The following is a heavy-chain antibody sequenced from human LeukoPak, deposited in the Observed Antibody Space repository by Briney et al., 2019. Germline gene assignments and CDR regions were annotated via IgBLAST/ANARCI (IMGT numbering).Heavy chain of an antibody. Sequence: PGRSLRLSCAASGFTFDDYAMHWVRQAPGKGLEWVSGISWNSGSIGYADSVKGRFTISRDNAKNSLYLQTNSLRAEDTALYYCAKEGYSGSYYVYWGQGTLVTVSS. D-gene: IGHD1-26*01. CDR1: GFTFDDYA. J-gene: IGHJ4*02. CDR3: AKEGYSGSYYVY. V-gene: IGHV3-9*01. CDR2: ISWNSGSI.